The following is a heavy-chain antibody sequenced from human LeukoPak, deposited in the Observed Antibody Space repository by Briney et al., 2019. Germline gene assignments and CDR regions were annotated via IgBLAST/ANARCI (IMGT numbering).Heavy chain of an antibody. V-gene: IGHV4-59*12. CDR3: ARGKGYDYFDY. D-gene: IGHD5-12*01. CDR2: IYSSGST. CDR1: GGSISSYY. Sequence: SETLSLTCTVSGGSISSYYWSWIRQPPGKGLEWIGYIYSSGSTYYNPSLKSRVTISVDRSKNQFSLKLSSVTAADTAVYYCARGKGYDYFDYWGQGTLVTVSS. J-gene: IGHJ4*02.